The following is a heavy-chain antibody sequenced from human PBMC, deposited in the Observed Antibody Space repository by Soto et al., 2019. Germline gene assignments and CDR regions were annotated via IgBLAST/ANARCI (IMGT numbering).Heavy chain of an antibody. J-gene: IGHJ4*02. D-gene: IGHD3-10*01. Sequence: QVQLVESGGGVVQPGRSLRLSCAASGLTFSSNTLHWVRQAPGKGLEWVAVISYDGGNNYYGDSVKGRFTISRDNSKNTLYLQMNSLRTEDTAVYYCARDPKRIYGHLDYWGQGTLVTVSS. CDR2: ISYDGGNN. CDR1: GLTFSSNT. CDR3: ARDPKRIYGHLDY. V-gene: IGHV3-30-3*01.